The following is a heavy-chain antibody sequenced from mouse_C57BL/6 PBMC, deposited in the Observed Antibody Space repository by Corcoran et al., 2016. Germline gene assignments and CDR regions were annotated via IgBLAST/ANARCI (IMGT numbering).Heavy chain of an antibody. CDR1: EYTFKTYG. J-gene: IGHJ2*01. V-gene: IGHV9-3*01. CDR2: INTYSGVP. Sequence: QIQLVQSGPQLKKPGEPVQISSTASEYTFKTYGMSWVKHAPGKGVKWMGWINTYSGVPTYADDFKGRFAFSVETSASTASFQINNLKNEDPATYFCARSTTTVVANFDYWGQGTTLTVSS. CDR3: ARSTTTVVANFDY. D-gene: IGHD1-1*01.